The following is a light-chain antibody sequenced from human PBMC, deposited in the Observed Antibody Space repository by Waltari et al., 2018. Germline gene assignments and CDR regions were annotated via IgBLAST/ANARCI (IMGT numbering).Light chain of an antibody. V-gene: IGLV8-61*01. CDR1: SCSVSIPSN. CDR2: KGI. J-gene: IGLJ3*02. CDR3: SMYMGSGVWV. Sequence: QTVVTQEPSLSVSPGGTVTLTCSLSSCSVSIPSNPTWYQQPPGQPPRTLVYKGISRSSGVPDRFSGSILGNTAALTITGAQADDESDYYCSMYMGSGVWVFGGGTKLTVL.